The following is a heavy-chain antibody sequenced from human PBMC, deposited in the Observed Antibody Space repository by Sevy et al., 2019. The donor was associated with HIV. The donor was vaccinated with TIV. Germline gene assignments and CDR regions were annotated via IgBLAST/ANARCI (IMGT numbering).Heavy chain of an antibody. V-gene: IGHV1-18*01. D-gene: IGHD2-2*01. CDR2: ISAYNGNT. CDR1: GYTFTSYG. Sequence: ASVTVSCKASGYTFTSYGISWVRQAPGQGLAWMGWISAYNGNTNYAQKLQGRVTMTTDTSTSTAYMELRSLRSDDTAVYYCARERDCSSTSCYLKLYNWFDPWGQGTLVTVSS. J-gene: IGHJ5*02. CDR3: ARERDCSSTSCYLKLYNWFDP.